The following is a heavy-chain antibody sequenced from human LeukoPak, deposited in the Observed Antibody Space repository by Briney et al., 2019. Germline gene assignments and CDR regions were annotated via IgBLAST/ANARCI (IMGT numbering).Heavy chain of an antibody. J-gene: IGHJ6*02. D-gene: IGHD1-14*01. CDR1: GYSFTSYA. CDR2: INTNTGNP. V-gene: IGHV7-4-1*02. Sequence: GASVTVSCTTSGYSFTSYAINWVRQAPGQGLEWMGWINTNTGNPTYAQGFTGRLVFSLDTSVSTAFLQISSLKAEDTAVYYCAISTGAVGIYYGMDVWGQGTTVTVSS. CDR3: AISTGAVGIYYGMDV.